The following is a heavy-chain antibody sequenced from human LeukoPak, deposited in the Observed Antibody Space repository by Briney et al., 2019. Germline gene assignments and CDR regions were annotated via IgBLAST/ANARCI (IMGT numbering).Heavy chain of an antibody. Sequence: ASVKVSCKASGYTFTSYDINWVRQATGQGLEWMGGIIPIFGTANYAQKFQGRVTITADKSTSTAYMELSSLRSEDTAVYYCARGSRRDAHGHYYYYYYMDVWGKGTTVTVSS. CDR1: GYTFTSYD. CDR3: ARGSRRDAHGHYYYYYYMDV. V-gene: IGHV1-69*06. J-gene: IGHJ6*03. D-gene: IGHD5-24*01. CDR2: IIPIFGTA.